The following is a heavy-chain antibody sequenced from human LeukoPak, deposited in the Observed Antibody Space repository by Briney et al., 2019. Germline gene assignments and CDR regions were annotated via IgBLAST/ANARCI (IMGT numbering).Heavy chain of an antibody. J-gene: IGHJ4*02. V-gene: IGHV4-59*01. CDR1: GGSISSYY. CDR3: ARGDRFGEFGYSSGWFDY. D-gene: IGHD6-19*01. CDR2: IYYSGST. Sequence: SQTLSLTCTVSGGSISSYYWSWIPQPPGKGLEWIGYIYYSGSTNYNPSLKSRVTISVDTSKNQLTLKLSSVTAADTGVYYCARGDRFGEFGYSSGWFDYWGQGTLVTVSS.